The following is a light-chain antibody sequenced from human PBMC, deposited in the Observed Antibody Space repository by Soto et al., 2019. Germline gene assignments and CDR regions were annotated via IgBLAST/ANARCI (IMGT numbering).Light chain of an antibody. J-gene: IGKJ1*01. Sequence: DIQMTQSPSSLSASVGDRVTITCRASQSVSGWLAWYQQKPGEAPKLLIYDASALPRGVPSRFSGGGSGTEFTLTISSLQPDDFATYYCQQYHIYSWTFGQGTKVDIK. CDR1: QSVSGW. CDR2: DAS. CDR3: QQYHIYSWT. V-gene: IGKV1-5*01.